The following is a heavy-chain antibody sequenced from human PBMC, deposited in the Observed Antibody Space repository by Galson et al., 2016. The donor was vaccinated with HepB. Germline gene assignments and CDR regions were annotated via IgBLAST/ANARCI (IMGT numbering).Heavy chain of an antibody. CDR1: GFAFSAYG. V-gene: IGHV3-23*01. CDR3: AKGTTRLGDN. CDR2: ISTSGGST. Sequence: SLRLSCAASGFAFSAYGMTRVRQAPRKGLEWVAAISTSGGSTDYADSVRGRFTISRDNSKNMLYLQMNSLRAEDSALYYCAKGTTRLGDNWGQGILVTVSS. J-gene: IGHJ4*02. D-gene: IGHD4-11*01.